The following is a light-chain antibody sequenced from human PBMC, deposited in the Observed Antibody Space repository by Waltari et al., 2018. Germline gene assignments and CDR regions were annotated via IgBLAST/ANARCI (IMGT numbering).Light chain of an antibody. V-gene: IGKV1-5*03. CDR3: QQFNSYSRT. Sequence: QMTQSPSTLSASVGDRVSITCRASQSINNWLAWYQQKPGKAPKLLIYKASSLESGVPSRFSGSGTGTEFTLTISSLQPDDFATYYCQQFNSYSRTFGQGTKVEIK. CDR1: QSINNW. J-gene: IGKJ1*01. CDR2: KAS.